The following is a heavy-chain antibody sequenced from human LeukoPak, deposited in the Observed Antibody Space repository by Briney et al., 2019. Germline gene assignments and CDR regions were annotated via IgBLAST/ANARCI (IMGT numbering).Heavy chain of an antibody. J-gene: IGHJ5*02. D-gene: IGHD6-19*01. CDR2: INPNSGGT. CDR3: ARELYELWLDTNWFDP. CDR1: GYTVTGYD. Sequence: ASVKASCNASGYTVTGYDMHWVRQAPGQGLEWMGWINPNSGGTNYAQKFQGRVTMTRDTSIRTAYMDLSRLTSDDTAVYYCARELYELWLDTNWFDPWGQGTLVTVSS. V-gene: IGHV1-2*02.